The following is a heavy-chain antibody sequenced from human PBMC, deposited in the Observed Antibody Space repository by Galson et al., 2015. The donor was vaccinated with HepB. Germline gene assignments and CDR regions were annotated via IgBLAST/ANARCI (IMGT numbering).Heavy chain of an antibody. J-gene: IGHJ4*02. V-gene: IGHV3-48*01. D-gene: IGHD3-16*01. CDR2: SYSGSSSSS. CDR1: GFTFSSYG. CDR3: SRDTFGGPGY. Sequence: SLRLSCAASGFTFSSYGMNWVRQAPGKALEWVSYSYSGSSSSSIYADSVKGRFTISKDNVKNSLYLQMNSLRAEDTAVYYCSRDTFGGPGYWGRGTLVTVSS.